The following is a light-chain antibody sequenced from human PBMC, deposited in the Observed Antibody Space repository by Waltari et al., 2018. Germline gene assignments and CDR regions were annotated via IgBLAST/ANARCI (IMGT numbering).Light chain of an antibody. CDR3: QQYYAAPYT. CDR2: WAS. Sequence: DIVMTQFPDSLAVSVAGMATINCKSSRSVLDTSKNKNFLAWYQLKPGQSPKLLIYWASTRESGVPDRFSASVSGTDFTLTISSLQAEDVAIYSCQQYYAAPYTFGQGTKVEIK. J-gene: IGKJ2*01. CDR1: RSVLDTSKNKNF. V-gene: IGKV4-1*01.